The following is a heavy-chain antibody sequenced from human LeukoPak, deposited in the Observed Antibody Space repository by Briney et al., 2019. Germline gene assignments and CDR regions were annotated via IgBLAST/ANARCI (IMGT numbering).Heavy chain of an antibody. V-gene: IGHV4-61*01. D-gene: IGHD3-22*01. Sequence: SETLSLTCGVSGGSVSSDTYYWHWLRRSPGKGLEWVGFVYYSGRTKYNPSLKSRVTMSIDTSKNQVSLRLTSVTAADTAMYFCVREASTSYYDSSGYYRQTETFDVWGLGTMVTVSS. CDR2: VYYSGRT. CDR3: VREASTSYYDSSGYYRQTETFDV. CDR1: GGSVSSDTYY. J-gene: IGHJ3*01.